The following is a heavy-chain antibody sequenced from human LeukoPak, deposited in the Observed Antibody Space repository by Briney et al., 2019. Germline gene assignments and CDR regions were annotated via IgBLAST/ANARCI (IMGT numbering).Heavy chain of an antibody. CDR1: GYTFTGYY. D-gene: IGHD5-18*01. J-gene: IGHJ4*02. V-gene: IGHV1-2*02. Sequence: ASEKVSCKASGYTFTGYYMHWVRQAPGQGLEWMGWINPNSGGTNYAQKFQGRVTMTRDTSISTAYMELSRLRSDDTAVYYCARDAVDTAMGDYWGQGTLVTVSS. CDR2: INPNSGGT. CDR3: ARDAVDTAMGDY.